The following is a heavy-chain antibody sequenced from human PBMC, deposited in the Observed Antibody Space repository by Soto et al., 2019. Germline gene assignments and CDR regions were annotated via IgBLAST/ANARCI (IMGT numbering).Heavy chain of an antibody. Sequence: EVQLVESGGGLVKPGGSLRLSCAASGFTFSSYSMNWVRQAPGKGLEWVSSISSSSSYIYYADSVKGRFTISRDNAKNSLYLQMTSLRAEDTAVYYCARDRDPLDSSGYYYYYGMDVWGQGTTVTVSS. V-gene: IGHV3-21*01. CDR3: ARDRDPLDSSGYYYYYGMDV. CDR2: ISSSSSYI. J-gene: IGHJ6*02. D-gene: IGHD3-22*01. CDR1: GFTFSSYS.